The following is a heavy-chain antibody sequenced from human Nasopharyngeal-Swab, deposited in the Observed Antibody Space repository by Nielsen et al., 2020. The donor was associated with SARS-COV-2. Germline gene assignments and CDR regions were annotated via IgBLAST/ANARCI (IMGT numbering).Heavy chain of an antibody. CDR1: GYTFTSYG. CDR3: ARIPYCSSTSCYAVRGGNYYYYHGMDV. J-gene: IGHJ6*02. Sequence: ASVKVSCKDSGYTFTSYGISWVRQAPGQGLEWMGWISAYNGNTNYAQKLQGRVTMTTDTSTSTAYMELRSLRSDDTAVYYCARIPYCSSTSCYAVRGGNYYYYHGMDVWGQGTTVTVSS. CDR2: ISAYNGNT. D-gene: IGHD2-2*01. V-gene: IGHV1-18*01.